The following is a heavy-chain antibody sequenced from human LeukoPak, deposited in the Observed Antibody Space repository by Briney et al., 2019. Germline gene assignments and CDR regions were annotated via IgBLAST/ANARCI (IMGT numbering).Heavy chain of an antibody. CDR2: INPSGGST. V-gene: IGHV1-46*01. Sequence: ASVKVSCKASGYTFTGYYMHWVRQAPGQGLEWMGIINPSGGSTSYAQKFQGRVTMTRDTSTSTVYMELSSLRSEDTAVYYCARDYHYCSSTSCYSSFDYWGQGTLVTVSS. CDR1: GYTFTGYY. J-gene: IGHJ4*02. CDR3: ARDYHYCSSTSCYSSFDY. D-gene: IGHD2-2*01.